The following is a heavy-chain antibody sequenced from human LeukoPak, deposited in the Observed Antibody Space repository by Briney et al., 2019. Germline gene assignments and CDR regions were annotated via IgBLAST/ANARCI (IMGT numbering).Heavy chain of an antibody. D-gene: IGHD5-12*01. V-gene: IGHV3-11*01. CDR2: ITSSGDDI. J-gene: IGHJ4*02. CDR1: GFTFSDYY. Sequence: GGSLRLSCAASGFTFSDYYMSWIRQTPGKGLEWVAYITSSGDDIYYADSVKGRFTISRDNAKNALFLRMSSLRVEDTATYYCASDIVATSGDFWGQGTLVSVSS. CDR3: ASDIVATSGDF.